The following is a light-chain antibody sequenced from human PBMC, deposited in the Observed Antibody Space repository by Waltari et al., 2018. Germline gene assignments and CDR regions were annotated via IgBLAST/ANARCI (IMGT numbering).Light chain of an antibody. CDR3: QQRSN. CDR1: QSVRNS. V-gene: IGKV3-11*01. J-gene: IGKJ5*01. CDR2: DTS. Sequence: EIVLTQSPGTLSLSPGERVTLSCRASQSVRNSLSWYQQKHGQAPRLLIHDTSNRATGIPARFSGSGSGTDFTLTISSLEPEDFAVYYCQQRSNFGQGTRLDI.